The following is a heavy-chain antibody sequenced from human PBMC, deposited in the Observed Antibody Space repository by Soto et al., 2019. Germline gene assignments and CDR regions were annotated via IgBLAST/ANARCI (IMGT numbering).Heavy chain of an antibody. CDR3: EKGRRGCGGDCYTDFDY. V-gene: IGHV3-30*18. Sequence: QVQLVESGGGVVQPGRSLRLSCAASGFTFSSYCMHWVRQAPGKGLEWVAVISYEGSNKYYADSVKGRFTISRDNSKNTLYLQMNSLRAEDTAVYYCEKGRRGCGGDCYTDFDYWGQGTLVTVSS. D-gene: IGHD2-21*01. CDR1: GFTFSSYC. J-gene: IGHJ4*02. CDR2: ISYEGSNK.